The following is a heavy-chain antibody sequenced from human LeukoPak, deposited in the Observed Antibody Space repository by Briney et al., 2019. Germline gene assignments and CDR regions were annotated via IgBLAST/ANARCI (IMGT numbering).Heavy chain of an antibody. CDR3: ARLSSGYYVFDY. Sequence: ASVNVSCKASVYTFTAYYMHWVRQAPGQGLEWMGHINPNSGGTDYAQKFQGRVTMTRDTSISTAYMELSRLRSDDTAVYYCARLSSGYYVFDYWGQGTLVTVSS. J-gene: IGHJ4*02. CDR1: VYTFTAYY. CDR2: INPNSGGT. V-gene: IGHV1-2*06. D-gene: IGHD3-22*01.